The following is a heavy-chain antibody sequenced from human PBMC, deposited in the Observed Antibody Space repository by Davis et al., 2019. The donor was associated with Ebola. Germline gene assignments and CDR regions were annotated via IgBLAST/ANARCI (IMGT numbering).Heavy chain of an antibody. Sequence: PSETLSLTCAVSGGSISSSNWWSWVRQPPGKGLEWIGEIYHSGSTNYNPSLKSRVTISVDKSKNQFSLKLSSVTAADTAVYYCARNRYSSGWYGPPYYYGMDVWGQGTTVTVSS. D-gene: IGHD6-19*01. V-gene: IGHV4-4*02. CDR3: ARNRYSSGWYGPPYYYGMDV. CDR2: IYHSGST. J-gene: IGHJ6*02. CDR1: GGSISSSNW.